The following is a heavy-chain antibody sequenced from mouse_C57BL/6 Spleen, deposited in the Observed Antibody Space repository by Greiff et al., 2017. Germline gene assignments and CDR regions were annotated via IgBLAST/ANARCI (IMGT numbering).Heavy chain of an antibody. CDR3: ARGSLHRGFAY. D-gene: IGHD2-14*01. J-gene: IGHJ3*01. CDR1: GYTFTSYW. V-gene: IGHV1-59*01. CDR2: IDPSDSYT. Sequence: VQLQQSGAELVRPGTSVKLSCKASGYTFTSYWMHWVKQRPGQGLEWIGVIDPSDSYTNYNQKFKGKATLTVDTSSSTAYMQLSSLTSEDSAVYYCARGSLHRGFAYWGQGTLVTVSA.